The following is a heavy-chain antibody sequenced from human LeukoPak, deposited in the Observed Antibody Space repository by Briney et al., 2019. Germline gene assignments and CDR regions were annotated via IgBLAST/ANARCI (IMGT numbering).Heavy chain of an antibody. CDR2: INHSGST. J-gene: IGHJ4*02. CDR3: ARGLGYFDWLLHEGGFDY. V-gene: IGHV4-34*01. D-gene: IGHD3-9*01. CDR1: GGSFSGYY. Sequence: ETLSLTCAVYGGSFSGYYWSWIRQPPGKGLEWIGEINHSGSTNYNPSLKSRVTISVDTSKNQFSLKLSSVTAADTAVYYCARGLGYFDWLLHEGGFDYWGQGTLVTVSS.